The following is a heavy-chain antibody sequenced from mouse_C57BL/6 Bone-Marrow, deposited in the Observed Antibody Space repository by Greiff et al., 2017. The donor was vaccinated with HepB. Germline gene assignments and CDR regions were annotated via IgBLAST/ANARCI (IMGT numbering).Heavy chain of an antibody. J-gene: IGHJ4*01. D-gene: IGHD1-2*01. Sequence: EVKLVESGGGLVQPKGSLKLSCAASGFTFNTYAMHWVRQAPGKGLEWVARIRSKSSNYATYYADSVKDRFTISRDDSQSMLYLQMNNLKTEDTAMYYCVRGDFLTTPRDYYAMDYWGQGTSVTVSS. V-gene: IGHV10-3*01. CDR2: IRSKSSNYAT. CDR3: VRGDFLTTPRDYYAMDY. CDR1: GFTFNTYA.